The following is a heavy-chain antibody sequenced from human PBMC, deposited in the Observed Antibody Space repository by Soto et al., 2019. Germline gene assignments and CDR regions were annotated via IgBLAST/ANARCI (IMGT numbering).Heavy chain of an antibody. J-gene: IGHJ4*02. V-gene: IGHV4-34*01. CDR1: GGSFSGYY. D-gene: IGHD5-18*01. CDR2: INHSGST. CDR3: ARGRIQLGF. Sequence: SETLSLTCAVYGGSFSGYYWSWIRQPPGKGLEWIGEINHSGSTNYNPSLKSRVTISVDTSKNQFSLKLSSVTAAATAVYYCARGRIQLGFWGQGTLVTVSS.